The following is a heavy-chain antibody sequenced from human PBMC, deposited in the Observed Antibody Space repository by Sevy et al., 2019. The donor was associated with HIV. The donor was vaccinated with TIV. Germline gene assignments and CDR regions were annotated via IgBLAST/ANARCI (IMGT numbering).Heavy chain of an antibody. V-gene: IGHV3-21*06. J-gene: IGHJ4*02. CDR1: GFTFSSYN. CDR2: ISGSSNYI. CDR3: ARGPPDGSYDYFDY. D-gene: IGHD1-26*01. Sequence: GGSLRLSCAASGFTFSSYNMNWVRQAPGKGLEWVSSISGSSNYIYYGESVKGRFRISRDNVKDTLYLQMNSLRADDTAVYYCARGPPDGSYDYFDYWGQGTLVTVSS.